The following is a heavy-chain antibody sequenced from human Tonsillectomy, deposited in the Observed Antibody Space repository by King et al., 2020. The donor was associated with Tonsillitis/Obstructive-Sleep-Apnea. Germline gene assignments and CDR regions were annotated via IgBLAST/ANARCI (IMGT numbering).Heavy chain of an antibody. CDR1: GYTFTDYY. Sequence: QLVQSGAEVKTPGASVKVSCKASGYTFTDYYIHWVRQARGQGLEWLGIINPSSGVPRYAHKFQGRVTMTTDTSASTVYLGLNSLRSDDTAVYYCARDDVVGRYIDSWGQGALVTVSS. CDR3: ARDDVVGRYIDS. D-gene: IGHD1-14*01. V-gene: IGHV1-46*01. J-gene: IGHJ4*02. CDR2: INPSSGVP.